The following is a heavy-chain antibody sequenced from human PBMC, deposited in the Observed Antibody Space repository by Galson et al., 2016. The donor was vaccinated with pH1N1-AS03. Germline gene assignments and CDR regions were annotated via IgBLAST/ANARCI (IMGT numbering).Heavy chain of an antibody. J-gene: IGHJ4*02. CDR3: AKDNDHSTIFGVVIPNLDY. CDR2: ISGSGST. Sequence: SLRLPCAASGFTFSSYAMTWVRQAPGKGLEWVSSISGSGSTYYADSVKGRFTISRDNSKETLSLQMDSLSAEDTAVYYCAKDNDHSTIFGVVIPNLDYWGQGTLVTVSS. V-gene: IGHV3-23*01. CDR1: GFTFSSYA. D-gene: IGHD3-3*01.